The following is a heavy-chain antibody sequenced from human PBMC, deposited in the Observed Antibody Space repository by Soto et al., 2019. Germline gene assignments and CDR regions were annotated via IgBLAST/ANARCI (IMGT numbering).Heavy chain of an antibody. CDR3: ARGGNCSSTSCYGGMDV. Sequence: QVPLVQSGAEVKKPGASVKVSCKASGYTFTSYAMHWVRQAPGQRLEWMGWINAGNGNTKYSQKFQGRVTITRDTSARTAYMALSSLRSEDTAVYYCARGGNCSSTSCYGGMDVWGKGTTVTVSS. CDR1: GYTFTSYA. J-gene: IGHJ6*04. V-gene: IGHV1-3*01. D-gene: IGHD2-2*01. CDR2: INAGNGNT.